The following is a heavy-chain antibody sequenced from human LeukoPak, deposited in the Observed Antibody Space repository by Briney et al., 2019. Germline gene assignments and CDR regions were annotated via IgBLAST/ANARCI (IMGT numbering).Heavy chain of an antibody. V-gene: IGHV4-59*12. CDR1: GGSISSYL. J-gene: IGHJ5*02. CDR3: ARGPRYCSGGSCYSRWFDP. CDR2: VHHGGST. Sequence: PSETLSLTCTVSGGSISSYLWSWIRQPPGKGLQWIGYVHHGGSTNYNPSLKSRVTISVDTSKNQFSLKLSSVTAADTAVYYCARGPRYCSGGSCYSRWFDPWGQGTLVTVSS. D-gene: IGHD2-15*01.